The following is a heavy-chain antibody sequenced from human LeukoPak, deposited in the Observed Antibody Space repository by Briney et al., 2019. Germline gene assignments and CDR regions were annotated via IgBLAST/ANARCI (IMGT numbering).Heavy chain of an antibody. J-gene: IGHJ4*02. CDR3: ARNLQYYDISDYPYCFDY. Sequence: SETLSLTCAPYGGTFSGYHWSWIRQTPGKVLEWIGEINHSGITNYNPSLKSRVTISVDTSKSQFSLKLSSVTAADTAVYYCARNLQYYDISDYPYCFDYWGQGTLVTVSS. V-gene: IGHV4-34*01. CDR1: GGTFSGYH. CDR2: INHSGIT. D-gene: IGHD3-22*01.